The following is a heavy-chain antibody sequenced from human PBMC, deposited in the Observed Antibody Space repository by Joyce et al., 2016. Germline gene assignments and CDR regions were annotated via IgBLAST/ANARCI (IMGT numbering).Heavy chain of an antibody. CDR3: VRDRARSGG. Sequence: QVQLVESGGGVVQPGRSLRLSCAASGFVFNTYAMHWVRRAPGKGLECVSDVSIDGSSKYYADSVKGRFTVSRDNSRNTLSLQMDSLRIEDTAQYHCVRDRARSGGWGQGTLVTVSS. CDR1: GFVFNTYA. J-gene: IGHJ4*02. CDR2: VSIDGSSK. V-gene: IGHV3-30-3*01. D-gene: IGHD3-10*01.